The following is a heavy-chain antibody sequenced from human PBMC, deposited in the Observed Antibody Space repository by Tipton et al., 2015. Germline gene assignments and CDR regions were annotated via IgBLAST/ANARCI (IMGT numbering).Heavy chain of an antibody. Sequence: SLRLSCAASGFTFSSYVMAWVRQTPGKGLEWVSVISDSGGSPYYADSVKGRFSISRDNSKNTLYLRMNSLRAEDTAVYYCACQDYDSLTRDYQTVDDWGQGTLVTVSS. CDR1: GFTFSSYV. D-gene: IGHD3-9*01. CDR2: ISDSGGSP. CDR3: ACQDYDSLTRDYQTVDD. V-gene: IGHV3-23*01. J-gene: IGHJ4*02.